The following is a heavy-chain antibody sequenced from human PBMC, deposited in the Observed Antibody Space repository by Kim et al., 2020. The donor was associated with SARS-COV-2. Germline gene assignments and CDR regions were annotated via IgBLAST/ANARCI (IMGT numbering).Heavy chain of an antibody. CDR1: GGSFSGYY. J-gene: IGHJ6*03. CDR3: ARGWKRRGGVTTPNYYMDV. D-gene: IGHD4-17*01. Sequence: SETLSLTCAVYGGSFSGYYWSWIRQPPGKGLEWIGEINHSGSTNYNPSLKSRVTISVDTSKNQFSLKLSSVTAADTAVYYCARGWKRRGGVTTPNYYMDVWGKGTTVTVSS. V-gene: IGHV4-34*01. CDR2: INHSGST.